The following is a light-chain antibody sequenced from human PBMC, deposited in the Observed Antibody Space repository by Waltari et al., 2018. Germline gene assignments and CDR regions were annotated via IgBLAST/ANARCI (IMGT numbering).Light chain of an antibody. Sequence: QSVVTQPPPASGTPGQTATITRSGRSPTLGPNSVSWSQQLPGTAPNLLIFNNEQRPSGVPDRFSGSKSGTSASLAIRGLQSEDEADYYCASWADSLNGPVFGGGTKLTVL. CDR1: SPTLGPNS. J-gene: IGLJ3*02. CDR3: ASWADSLNGPV. V-gene: IGLV1-44*01. CDR2: NNE.